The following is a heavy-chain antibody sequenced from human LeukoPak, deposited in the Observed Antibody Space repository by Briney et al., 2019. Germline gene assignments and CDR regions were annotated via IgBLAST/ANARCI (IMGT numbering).Heavy chain of an antibody. D-gene: IGHD2/OR15-2a*01. Sequence: PGGSLRLSCAASGLTFTSYTMNWVRQAPGKGLEWVSYITSSSSTIYYADSVKGRFTMSRDNAKNSLYLQMNSLRAEDTAVYYCARNFDSWGQGTLVTVSS. J-gene: IGHJ4*02. V-gene: IGHV3-48*01. CDR1: GLTFTSYT. CDR3: ARNFDS. CDR2: ITSSSSTI.